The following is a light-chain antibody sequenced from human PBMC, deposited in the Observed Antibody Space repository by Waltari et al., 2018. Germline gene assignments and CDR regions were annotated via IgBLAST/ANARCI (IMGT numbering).Light chain of an antibody. CDR1: QDSSNY. J-gene: IGKJ5*01. CDR3: QQYENFPVT. Sequence: DIQVTQSPSSLSASVGDRVTITCQASQDSSNYLNGYQQKPGKAPKLLIYDTSHLQTGVPSRFSGSGGGTDVTFTISSLQPEDIATYYCQQYENFPVTFGQGTRLEIK. V-gene: IGKV1-33*01. CDR2: DTS.